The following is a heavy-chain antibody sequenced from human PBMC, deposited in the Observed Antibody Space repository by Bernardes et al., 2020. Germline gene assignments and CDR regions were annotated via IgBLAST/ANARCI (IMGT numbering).Heavy chain of an antibody. J-gene: IGHJ3*02. CDR3: ARHLNFGVPAAFDI. CDR1: GGSISSSSYY. CDR2: IYYSGST. V-gene: IGHV4-39*01. Sequence: SETLSLTCTVSGGSISSSSYYWGWIRQPPGKGLEWIVNIYYSGSTYYNPSLKSRVTISVDTSKNRFSLKLSSVTAADTAVYYCARHLNFGVPAAFDIWGQGTMVTVSS. D-gene: IGHD2-2*01.